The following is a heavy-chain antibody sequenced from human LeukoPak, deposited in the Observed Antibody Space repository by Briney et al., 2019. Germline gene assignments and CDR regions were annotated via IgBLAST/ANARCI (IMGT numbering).Heavy chain of an antibody. CDR3: ARGGDGYNPDNYGMGV. Sequence: ASVKVSCKASGGTFSSYAISWVRQAPGQGLEWMGRIIPIFGIANYAQKFQGRVTITADKSTSTAYMELSSLRSEDTAVYYCARGGDGYNPDNYGMGVWGQGTTVTVSS. D-gene: IGHD5-24*01. V-gene: IGHV1-69*04. J-gene: IGHJ6*02. CDR1: GGTFSSYA. CDR2: IIPIFGIA.